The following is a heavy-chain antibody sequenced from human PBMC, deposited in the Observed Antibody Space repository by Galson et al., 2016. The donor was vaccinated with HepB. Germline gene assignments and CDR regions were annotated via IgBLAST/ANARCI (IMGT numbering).Heavy chain of an antibody. CDR1: GFTFSSYG. Sequence: SLRLSCAASGFTFSSYGMHWVRQAPGKGLEWVAAISYDGSKKYYADSVKGRFTISRDDSKNTLYLQMNSLRAEDMAVYYCAVAVADGQEHWGQGTLVTVSS. CDR2: ISYDGSKK. D-gene: IGHD6-19*01. CDR3: AVAVADGQEH. J-gene: IGHJ1*01. V-gene: IGHV3-30*03.